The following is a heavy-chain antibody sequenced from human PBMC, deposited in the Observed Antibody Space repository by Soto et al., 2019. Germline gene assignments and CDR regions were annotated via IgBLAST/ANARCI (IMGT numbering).Heavy chain of an antibody. CDR1: GHTFSSYT. V-gene: IGHV1-69*04. CDR2: IIPILGIA. CDR3: ARDQDYYDSSRGHHDAFDI. J-gene: IGHJ3*02. Sequence: ASVKVSCKSAGHTFSSYTISWVRHTRGQGLELMGRIIPILGIANYAQKFQGRVTITADKSTSTAYMELSSVTAADTAVYYCARDQDYYDSSRGHHDAFDIWGQGTMVT. D-gene: IGHD3-22*01.